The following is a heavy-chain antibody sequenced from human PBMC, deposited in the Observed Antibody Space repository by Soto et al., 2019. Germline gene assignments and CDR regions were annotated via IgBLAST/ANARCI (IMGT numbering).Heavy chain of an antibody. CDR1: GFTFSSYA. V-gene: IGHV3-23*01. Sequence: EVQLLESGGGLVQPGGSLRLSCAASGFTFSSYAMRWVRQAPGKGLEWVSAISGSGGSTYYADSVKGRFTISRDNSKNTLYLQMNSLRAEDTAVYDCAKRDCSSGSCPQNYWGQGTLVTVSS. D-gene: IGHD2-15*01. J-gene: IGHJ4*02. CDR2: ISGSGGST. CDR3: AKRDCSSGSCPQNY.